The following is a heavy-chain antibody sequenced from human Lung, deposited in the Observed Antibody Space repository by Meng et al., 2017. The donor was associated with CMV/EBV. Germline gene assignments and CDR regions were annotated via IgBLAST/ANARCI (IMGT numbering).Heavy chain of an antibody. D-gene: IGHD6-19*01. CDR1: GYTFTSSS. CDR2: ININTGNP. CDR3: ARGNGWRFDY. Sequence: QLQLGQSGSELKKPGDLGKVSCQAAGYTFTSSSMNWVRHAPGQGLEWMGWININTGNPTYAQGFTGRFVFSLDTSVSTAYLQIDSLKADDTAVYYCARGNGWRFDYWGQGTLVTVSS. V-gene: IGHV7-4-1*01. J-gene: IGHJ4*02.